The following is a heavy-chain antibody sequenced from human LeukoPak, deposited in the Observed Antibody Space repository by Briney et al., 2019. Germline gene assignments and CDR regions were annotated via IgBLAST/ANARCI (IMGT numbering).Heavy chain of an antibody. J-gene: IGHJ4*02. CDR1: GYTFTGYY. Sequence: ASVKVSCKASGYTFTGYYMHWVRQAPGQELEWMGWINPKSGGTNYGQKFQGRVTMTRDTSISTAYMELSRLRSDDTAVYYCAIPRGPVTGDYWGQGTLVTVSS. V-gene: IGHV1-2*02. CDR3: AIPRGPVTGDY. D-gene: IGHD4-11*01. CDR2: INPKSGGT.